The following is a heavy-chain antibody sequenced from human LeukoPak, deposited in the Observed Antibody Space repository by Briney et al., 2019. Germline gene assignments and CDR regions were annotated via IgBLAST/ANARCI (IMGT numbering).Heavy chain of an antibody. V-gene: IGHV4-4*09. D-gene: IGHD5-12*01. Sequence: SETLSLTCTVSGGSMSSYYWSWIRQPPGKGLEWIGYIYTSGSTNYNPSLKSRVTISVDTSKNQCSLKLSSVTAADTAVYYCARSLRGGYARYYYYYYYLDVWGKGTTVTVSS. CDR1: GGSMSSYY. CDR3: ARSLRGGYARYYYYYYYLDV. CDR2: IYTSGST. J-gene: IGHJ6*03.